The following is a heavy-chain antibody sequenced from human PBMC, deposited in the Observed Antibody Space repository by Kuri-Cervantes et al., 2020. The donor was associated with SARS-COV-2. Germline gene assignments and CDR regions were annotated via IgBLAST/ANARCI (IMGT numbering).Heavy chain of an antibody. Sequence: GSLRLSCAVSAYSISSGYYWGWVRQPPGKGLEWIGSFFHSGSTYYNPSLKSRVTISVDTSKNQFSLKLSSVTAADTAVYYCARLQPNENCFDPWGQGTLVTVSS. CDR3: ARLQPNENCFDP. J-gene: IGHJ5*02. V-gene: IGHV4-38-2*01. CDR1: AYSISSGYY. CDR2: FFHSGST. D-gene: IGHD2-2*01.